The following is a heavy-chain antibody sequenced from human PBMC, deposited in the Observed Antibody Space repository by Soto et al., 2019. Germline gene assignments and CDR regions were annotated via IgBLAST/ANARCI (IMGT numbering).Heavy chain of an antibody. CDR1: GGSIRSGGYY. CDR2: IYYIGST. Sequence: SETLSLTCSVSGGSIRSGGYYWSWIRQHPGKGLEWIGYIYYIGSTYYNPSFKSRLIMSVDTSENQLSLKLSSVTAADTAVYYCARGPTTVITGAFDIWGQGTMVTVSS. V-gene: IGHV4-31*03. CDR3: ARGPTTVITGAFDI. D-gene: IGHD4-17*01. J-gene: IGHJ3*02.